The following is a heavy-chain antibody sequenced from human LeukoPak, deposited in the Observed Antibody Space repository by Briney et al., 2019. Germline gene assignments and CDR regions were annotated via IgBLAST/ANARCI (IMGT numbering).Heavy chain of an antibody. D-gene: IGHD3-16*02. CDR3: GRIFNIWGTFRNT. Sequence: GGSLSLSCAASGFPFTSYWMVWVRQAPGKGLEWVANINDDGSEKNYLESLKGRFTISRDNANNSVSLHMTALRAEDTAIYYCGRIFNIWGTFRNTWGQGTQVTVSS. V-gene: IGHV3-7*01. J-gene: IGHJ4*02. CDR1: GFPFTSYW. CDR2: INDDGSEK.